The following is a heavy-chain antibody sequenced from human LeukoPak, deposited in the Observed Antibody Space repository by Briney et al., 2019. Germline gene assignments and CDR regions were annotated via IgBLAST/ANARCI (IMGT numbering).Heavy chain of an antibody. D-gene: IGHD2-2*01. CDR3: ARGEVVVPAAQEYFDY. CDR2: IYYSGST. CDR1: GGSISSGGYY. J-gene: IGHJ4*02. Sequence: PSETLSLTCTVSGGSISSGGYYWSWIRQHPGKGLEWIGYIYYSGSTYYNPSLKSRVTISVDTSKNQFSLKLSSVTAADTAVYYCARGEVVVPAAQEYFDYWGLGTLVTVSS. V-gene: IGHV4-31*03.